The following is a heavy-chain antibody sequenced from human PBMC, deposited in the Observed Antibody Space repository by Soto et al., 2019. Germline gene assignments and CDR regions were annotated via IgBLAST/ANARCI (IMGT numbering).Heavy chain of an antibody. D-gene: IGHD3-3*01. V-gene: IGHV3-23*01. CDR1: GFSFGSYA. CDR3: ARWSYLDY. J-gene: IGHJ4*02. Sequence: GGSLRLSCAASGFSFGSYALSWVRQAPGKGLEWVSTISGSDGKTFYADSVKGRFSISRDTSQSTLYLQMNSLRADDTAMYYCARWSYLDYWGQGTRVTVLL. CDR2: ISGSDGKT.